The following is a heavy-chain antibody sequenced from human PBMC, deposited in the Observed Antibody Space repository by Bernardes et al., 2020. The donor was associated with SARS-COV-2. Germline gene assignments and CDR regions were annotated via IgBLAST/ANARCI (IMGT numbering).Heavy chain of an antibody. CDR2: FDPEDGET. D-gene: IGHD2-15*01. Sequence: ASVKVSCKVSGYPLTELSMHWVRQAPGKGLEWIGGFDPEDGETMFGQKFQGRDTMNEDTGTDTVYMELSSLRSDDTAVYYCATDTNTGWLDYWGRGTLVTVSS. J-gene: IGHJ4*02. CDR1: GYPLTELS. V-gene: IGHV1-24*01. CDR3: ATDTNTGWLDY.